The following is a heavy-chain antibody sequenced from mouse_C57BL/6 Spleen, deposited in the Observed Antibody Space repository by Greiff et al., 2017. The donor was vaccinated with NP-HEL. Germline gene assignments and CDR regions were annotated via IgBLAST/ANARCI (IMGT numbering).Heavy chain of an antibody. V-gene: IGHV7-3*01. J-gene: IGHJ2*01. CDR3: ARKLGRGYFDY. CDR1: GFTFTDYY. D-gene: IGHD4-1*01. CDR2: IRNKANGYTT. Sequence: EVQLVESGGGLVQPGGSLSLSCAASGFTFTDYYMSWVRQPPGKALEWLGFIRNKANGYTTEYSASVKGRFTISRDNSQSILYLQMNALRAEDSATYYCARKLGRGYFDYWGQGTTLTVSS.